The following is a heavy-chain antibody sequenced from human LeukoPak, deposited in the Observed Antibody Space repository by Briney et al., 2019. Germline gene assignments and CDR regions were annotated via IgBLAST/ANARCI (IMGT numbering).Heavy chain of an antibody. J-gene: IGHJ4*02. CDR2: IYFGGST. D-gene: IGHD3-9*01. Sequence: SETLSLTCTVSGYTISSGYSWGWIRQPPGKGLEWIASIYFGGSTYYNPSLKSRVTISVDTSKNQFSLKLSSATAADTAVYYCARDDDILTGYFRYWGQGTLVTVSS. CDR1: GYTISSGYS. V-gene: IGHV4-38-2*02. CDR3: ARDDDILTGYFRY.